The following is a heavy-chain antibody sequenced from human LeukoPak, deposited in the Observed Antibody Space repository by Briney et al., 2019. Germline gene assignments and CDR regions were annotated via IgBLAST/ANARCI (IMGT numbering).Heavy chain of an antibody. CDR1: GFTFSSYA. CDR2: ISGSGGST. CDR3: AKTLHRYSSSTADYYYYMDV. V-gene: IGHV3-23*01. D-gene: IGHD6-6*01. J-gene: IGHJ6*03. Sequence: GGSLRLSCAASGFTFSSYAMSWVRQAPGKGLEWVSAISGSGGSTYYADSVKGRFTISRDNSKNTLYLQMNSLRAEDTAVYYCAKTLHRYSSSTADYYYYMDVWGKGTTVTVSS.